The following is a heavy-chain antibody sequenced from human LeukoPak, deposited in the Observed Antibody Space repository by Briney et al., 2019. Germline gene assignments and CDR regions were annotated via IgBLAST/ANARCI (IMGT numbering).Heavy chain of an antibody. V-gene: IGHV3-7*01. CDR1: GFTFRGFL. D-gene: IGHD1-26*01. CDR3: ARDSQWELLGAEYFQH. Sequence: PGGSLRLSCAASGFTFRGFLMSWVRQTPGKGLEWVADIKQDGSEKYYADAVKGRFTISRDNSKNTLYLQMNSLRAEDTAVYYCARDSQWELLGAEYFQHWGQGTLVTVSS. CDR2: IKQDGSEK. J-gene: IGHJ1*01.